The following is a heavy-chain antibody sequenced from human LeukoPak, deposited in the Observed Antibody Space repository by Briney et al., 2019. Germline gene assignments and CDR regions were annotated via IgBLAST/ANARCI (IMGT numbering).Heavy chain of an antibody. Sequence: GGSLRLSCAASGFTFSSYAMHWVRQAPGKGLEWVAVISYDGSNKYYADSVKGRFTISRDNSKNTLYRQMNSLRAEDTAVYYCARDAVRYYYYYMDVWGKGTTVTVSS. CDR3: ARDAVRYYYYYMDV. J-gene: IGHJ6*03. D-gene: IGHD3-10*01. CDR2: ISYDGSNK. CDR1: GFTFSSYA. V-gene: IGHV3-30*01.